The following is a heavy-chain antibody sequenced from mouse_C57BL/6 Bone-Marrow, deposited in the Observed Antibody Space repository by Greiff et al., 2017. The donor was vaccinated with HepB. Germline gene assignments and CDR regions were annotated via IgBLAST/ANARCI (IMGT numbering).Heavy chain of an antibody. D-gene: IGHD1-1*01. CDR2: ISSGGSYT. Sequence: EVKLVESGGDLVKPGGSLKLSCAASGFTFSSYGMSWVRQTPDKRLEWVATISSGGSYTYYPDSVKGRFTISRDNAKNTLYLQMSSLKSEDTAMYYCASVTTVVARKYFDVWGTGTTVTVSS. CDR1: GFTFSSYG. CDR3: ASVTTVVARKYFDV. J-gene: IGHJ1*03. V-gene: IGHV5-6*01.